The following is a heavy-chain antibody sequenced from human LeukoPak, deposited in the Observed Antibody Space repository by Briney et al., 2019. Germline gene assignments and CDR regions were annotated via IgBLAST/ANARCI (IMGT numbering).Heavy chain of an antibody. CDR3: ARVPTPCGGDCYVGYYYYYMDV. V-gene: IGHV4-30-2*01. CDR1: GGSISSGGYY. D-gene: IGHD2-21*01. J-gene: IGHJ6*03. Sequence: PSETLSLTCTVSGGSISSGGYYWSWIRQPPGKGLEWIGYIYHSGSTYYNPSLKSRVTISVDRSKNQFSLKLSSVTAADTAVYCCARVPTPCGGDCYVGYYYYYMDVWGKGTTVTVSS. CDR2: IYHSGST.